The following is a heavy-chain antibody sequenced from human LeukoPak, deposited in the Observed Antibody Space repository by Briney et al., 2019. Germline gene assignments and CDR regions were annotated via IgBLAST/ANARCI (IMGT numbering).Heavy chain of an antibody. Sequence: SETLSLTCTVSGDSISSYYWSWIRQPPGKGLEWMGYINYSGNTNYNPSLKSRVTISVDTSKNQFSLRLTSVTAADTAVYHCAREGRQDYVYFDCWGQGTLVTVSS. J-gene: IGHJ4*02. D-gene: IGHD4-17*01. V-gene: IGHV4-59*01. CDR3: AREGRQDYVYFDC. CDR1: GDSISSYY. CDR2: INYSGNT.